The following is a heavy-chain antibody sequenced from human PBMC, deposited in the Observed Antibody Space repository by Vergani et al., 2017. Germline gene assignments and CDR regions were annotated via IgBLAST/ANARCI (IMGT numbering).Heavy chain of an antibody. D-gene: IGHD3/OR15-3a*01. V-gene: IGHV3-73*01. Sequence: EVQLLESGGGLVQPGESLKLSCATSGLTFSDSAIHWVRQTSGKGLEWIGRIRDKAYNYATVYAVSVKGRFTISRDDSKKTAYLQMNGLTTEDTAVYYCFYDFWAGYDSGDVWGEGTTITVSS. CDR2: IRDKAYNYAT. CDR3: FYDFWAGYDSGDV. CDR1: GLTFSDSA. J-gene: IGHJ6*04.